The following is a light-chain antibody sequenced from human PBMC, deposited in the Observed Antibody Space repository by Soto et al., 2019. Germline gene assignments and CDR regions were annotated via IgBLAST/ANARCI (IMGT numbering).Light chain of an antibody. Sequence: QSALTQPASVSGSPGQSITISCTGTSSDVGAYNYDSWYQQYPGEAPKVIIYGVSHRPAGVSNRFSGSKSGNTASLTISGLQTQDVADSYCSSYISATTYVFGTGTKVTVL. V-gene: IGLV2-14*01. J-gene: IGLJ1*01. CDR2: GVS. CDR1: SSDVGAYNY. CDR3: SSYISATTYV.